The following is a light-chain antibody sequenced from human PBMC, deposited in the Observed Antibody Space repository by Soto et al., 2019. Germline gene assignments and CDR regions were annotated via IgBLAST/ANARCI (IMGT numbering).Light chain of an antibody. Sequence: EIVMTQSPATLSVAPGERVTFSCRASQGVSRKLAWYQHKPGQAPRLLIYDASTRATGIPDRFSGGGSGTEFTLTISSLQSEDFAVYYCQQYMNWPTFGQGTRLEIK. V-gene: IGKV3-15*01. CDR3: QQYMNWPT. J-gene: IGKJ5*01. CDR1: QGVSRK. CDR2: DAS.